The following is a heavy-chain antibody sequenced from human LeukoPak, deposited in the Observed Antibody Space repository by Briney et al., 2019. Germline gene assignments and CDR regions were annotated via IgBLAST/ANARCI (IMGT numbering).Heavy chain of an antibody. Sequence: GGSLRLSCAASGFNVAAYAMYWVRQPPGKSLEWVSLISGDSDNKYSAASVKGRFAISRDNSKNSLYLQMNSLTTEDTALYYCAIAYESGSFYRAFAYWGQGAMVTVSS. CDR2: ISGDSDNK. J-gene: IGHJ4*02. CDR3: AIAYESGSFYRAFAY. CDR1: GFNVAAYA. D-gene: IGHD3-10*01. V-gene: IGHV3-43*02.